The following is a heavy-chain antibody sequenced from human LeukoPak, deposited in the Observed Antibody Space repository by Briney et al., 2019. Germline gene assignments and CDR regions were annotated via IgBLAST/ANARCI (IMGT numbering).Heavy chain of an antibody. CDR1: GFTFSSYA. J-gene: IGHJ4*02. Sequence: GGSLRLSCAASGFTFSSYAMHWVRQAPGKGLEWVAVISYDGSNKYYADSVKGRFTISRDNSKNTLYLQMNSLRAEDTAVYYCARIGDGYYYDSSGYNYFDYWGQGTLVTVSS. V-gene: IGHV3-30*04. D-gene: IGHD3-22*01. CDR2: ISYDGSNK. CDR3: ARIGDGYYYDSSGYNYFDY.